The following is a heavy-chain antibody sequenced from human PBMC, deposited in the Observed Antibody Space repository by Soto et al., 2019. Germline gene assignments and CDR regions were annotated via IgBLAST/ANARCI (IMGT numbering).Heavy chain of an antibody. V-gene: IGHV4-39*01. CDR1: GGSISSSSYY. Sequence: SETLSLTCTVSGGSISSSSYYWGWIRQPPGKGLEWIGSIYNSGSTYYNPSLKSRVTISVDTSKNQFSLKLSSVTAADTAVYYCARHLGYGDYKYYFDYWGQGTLVTVSS. D-gene: IGHD4-17*01. J-gene: IGHJ4*02. CDR2: IYNSGST. CDR3: ARHLGYGDYKYYFDY.